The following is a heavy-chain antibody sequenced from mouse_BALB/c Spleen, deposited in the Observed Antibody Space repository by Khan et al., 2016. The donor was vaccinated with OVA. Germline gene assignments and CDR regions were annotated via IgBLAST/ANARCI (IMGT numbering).Heavy chain of an antibody. Sequence: EVQLVESGPGLVKPSQSLSLTCTVTGYSITSDYAWNWIRQFPGNKLEWMGYISSSGSTNYNPALKSRISITLDNSKTQLFLQLNSVTTEDTATYYCARDGSRYNYAMDYWGQGTSVTVSA. CDR3: ARDGSRYNYAMDY. J-gene: IGHJ4*01. CDR2: ISSSGST. CDR1: GYSITSDYA. V-gene: IGHV3-2*02. D-gene: IGHD2-3*01.